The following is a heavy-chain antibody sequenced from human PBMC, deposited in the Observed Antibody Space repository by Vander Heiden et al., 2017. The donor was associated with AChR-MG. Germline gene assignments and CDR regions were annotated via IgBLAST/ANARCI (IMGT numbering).Heavy chain of an antibody. CDR3: AKYSYYDSSGYYKKDWYFDL. D-gene: IGHD3-22*01. CDR2: ISGSGGST. Sequence: EVQLLESGGGLVQPGGSLRLSCAASGFTFSSYAMRWVRQAPGKGLEWVSAISGSGGSTYYADSVKGRFTISRDNSKNTLYLQMNSLRAEDTAVYYCAKYSYYDSSGYYKKDWYFDLWGRGTLVTVSS. CDR1: GFTFSSYA. J-gene: IGHJ2*01. V-gene: IGHV3-23*01.